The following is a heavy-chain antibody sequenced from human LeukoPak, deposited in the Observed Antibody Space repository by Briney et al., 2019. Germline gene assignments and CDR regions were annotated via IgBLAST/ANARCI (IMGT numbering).Heavy chain of an antibody. Sequence: GVSLRLSCAASGFTFSSYSMNWVRQAPAKGLEWVSSISTSSIYIYYADSVKGRFTISRDNSKNTLYLQMNSLRAEDTAVYYCAKATDRYYDILTGLDYWGQGTLVTVSS. CDR3: AKATDRYYDILTGLDY. D-gene: IGHD3-9*01. CDR2: ISTSSIYI. V-gene: IGHV3-21*04. J-gene: IGHJ4*02. CDR1: GFTFSSYS.